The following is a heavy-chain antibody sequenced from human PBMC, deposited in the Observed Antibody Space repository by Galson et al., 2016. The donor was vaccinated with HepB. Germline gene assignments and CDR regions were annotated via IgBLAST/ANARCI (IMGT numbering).Heavy chain of an antibody. CDR1: RFSLTELC. CDR2: FDCEGGQR. V-gene: IGHV1-24*01. CDR3: VADLGRHDPSWFDP. D-gene: IGHD3/OR15-3a*01. J-gene: IGHJ5*02. Sequence: SVKVSCKVSRFSLTELCMHWVRQTPERGPEWMGGFDCEGGQRIYAQKFQGRLTVTEETSTNTAYMELSSLRSDDTAIYYCVADLGRHDPSWFDPWGQGTLVTVSS.